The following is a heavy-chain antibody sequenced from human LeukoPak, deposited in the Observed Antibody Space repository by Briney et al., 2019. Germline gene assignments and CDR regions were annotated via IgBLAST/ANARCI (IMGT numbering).Heavy chain of an antibody. CDR2: IYSGGST. D-gene: IGHD4-17*01. J-gene: IGHJ4*02. Sequence: GGSLRLSCAASGFTFSSYAMSWVRQAPGKGLEWVSVIYSGGSTYYADSVKGRFTISRDNSKNTLYLQMNSLRAEDTAVYYCARGGDGDYGEDYWGQGTLVTVSS. CDR1: GFTFSSYA. CDR3: ARGGDGDYGEDY. V-gene: IGHV3-53*01.